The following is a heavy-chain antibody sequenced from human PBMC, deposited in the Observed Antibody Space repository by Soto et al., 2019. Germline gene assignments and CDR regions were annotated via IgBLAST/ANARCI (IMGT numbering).Heavy chain of an antibody. CDR2: IYYSGST. V-gene: IGHV4-39*01. CDR3: AREDIVVVVAATTNWFDP. CDR1: GGSISSSSYY. D-gene: IGHD2-15*01. Sequence: SETLSLTCTVSGGSISSSSYYWGWIRQPPGKGLEWIGSIYYSGSTYYNPSLKSRVTISVDTSKNQFSLKLSSVTAADTAVYYCAREDIVVVVAATTNWFDPWGQGTLVTVSS. J-gene: IGHJ5*02.